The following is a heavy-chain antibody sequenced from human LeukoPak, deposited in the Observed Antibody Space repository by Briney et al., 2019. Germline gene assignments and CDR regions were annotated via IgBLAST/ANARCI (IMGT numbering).Heavy chain of an antibody. V-gene: IGHV3-30*03. D-gene: IGHD6-6*01. J-gene: IGHJ3*02. CDR1: GFTFTTYG. CDR3: ARLYSSSSGKAFDI. CDR2: IASNGGSE. Sequence: PGGSLRLSCAASGFTFTTYGLHWVRQAPGKGLEWVAAIASNGGSEYYADSVKGRFTISRDNAKNSLYLQMNSLRAEDTAVYYCARLYSSSSGKAFDIWGQGTMVTVSS.